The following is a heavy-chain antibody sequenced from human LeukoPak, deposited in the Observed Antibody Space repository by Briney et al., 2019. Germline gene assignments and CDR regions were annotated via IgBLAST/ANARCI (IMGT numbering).Heavy chain of an antibody. D-gene: IGHD6-19*01. CDR2: IFYSGST. J-gene: IGHJ4*02. V-gene: IGHV4-39*01. CDR1: GGYISSSGYY. Sequence: PSETLSLTCTVSGGYISSSGYYWGWIRQPPGKGLEYIGSIFYSGSTYYNPSRESRVTISVDTSRNQFSLQLSSVTAADRAVYYCARPGSNSGWYYFDFWGQGTLVTVSS. CDR3: ARPGSNSGWYYFDF.